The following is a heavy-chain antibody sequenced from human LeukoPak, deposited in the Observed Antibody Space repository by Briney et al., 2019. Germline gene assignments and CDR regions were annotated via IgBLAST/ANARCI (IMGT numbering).Heavy chain of an antibody. CDR2: INTNTGNP. CDR1: GYAFTGYY. V-gene: IGHV7-4-1*02. CDR3: ARAQAGYLNDY. D-gene: IGHD6-13*01. Sequence: ASVTVSCKASGYAFTGYYMHWVRQAPGQGLEWMGWINTNTGNPTYAQGFTGRFVFSLDTSVSTAYLQISSLKAEDTAVYYCARAQAGYLNDYWGQGTLVTVSS. J-gene: IGHJ4*02.